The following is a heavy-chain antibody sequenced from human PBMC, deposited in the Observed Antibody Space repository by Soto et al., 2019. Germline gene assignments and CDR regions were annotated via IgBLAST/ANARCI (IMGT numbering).Heavy chain of an antibody. V-gene: IGHV1-24*01. D-gene: IGHD3-9*01. Sequence: GASVKVSCKVSGYPLTELSMHWVRQAPGKGLEWMGGFDPEDGETIYAQKFQGRVTMTEDTSTDTAYMELSSLRSEDTAVYYCATDFVGGLTGYYNVGYFDYWGQGTLVTVSS. CDR2: FDPEDGET. CDR1: GYPLTELS. CDR3: ATDFVGGLTGYYNVGYFDY. J-gene: IGHJ4*02.